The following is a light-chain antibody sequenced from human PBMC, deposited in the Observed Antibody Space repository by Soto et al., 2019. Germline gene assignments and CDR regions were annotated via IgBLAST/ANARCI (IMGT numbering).Light chain of an antibody. J-gene: IGLJ1*01. CDR1: SSDIGVYNY. V-gene: IGLV2-14*01. Sequence: QSALTQPASVSGSPGQSITVSCTGTSSDIGVYNYVSWYQQHPGKVPKVMIYDVSNRPSGVSNRFSGSKSGNTASLTISGLQADDEADYYCSSYTINSTLVFGTGTKLTVL. CDR3: SSYTINSTLV. CDR2: DVS.